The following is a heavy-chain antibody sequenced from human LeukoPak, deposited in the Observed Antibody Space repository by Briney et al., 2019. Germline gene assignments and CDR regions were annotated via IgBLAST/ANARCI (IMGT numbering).Heavy chain of an antibody. CDR3: ARDRVFVDTAMVSPIQYFDY. D-gene: IGHD5-18*01. J-gene: IGHJ4*02. Sequence: GASVNVSCKASGYTFASYGISWVRQAPGQGLEWMGWISAYNGNTNYVQKLQGRVTKTTATSTSTAYMELRSLRSDDTAVYYCARDRVFVDTAMVSPIQYFDYWGQGTLVTVSS. CDR1: GYTFASYG. CDR2: ISAYNGNT. V-gene: IGHV1-18*01.